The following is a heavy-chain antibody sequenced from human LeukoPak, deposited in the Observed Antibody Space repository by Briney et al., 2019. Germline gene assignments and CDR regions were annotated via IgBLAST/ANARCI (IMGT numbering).Heavy chain of an antibody. V-gene: IGHV4-31*03. CDR1: GGSISSGGYY. D-gene: IGHD3-3*01. J-gene: IGHJ4*02. CDR2: IYYSGST. CDR3: ARGSVLIIGVFPGYFDY. Sequence: SETLSLTCTVSGGSISSGGYYWSWIRQHPGKGLEWIGYIYYSGSTYYNPSLKSRVTISVDTSKNQFSLKLSSVTAADTAVYYCARGSVLIIGVFPGYFDYWGQGTLVTVSS.